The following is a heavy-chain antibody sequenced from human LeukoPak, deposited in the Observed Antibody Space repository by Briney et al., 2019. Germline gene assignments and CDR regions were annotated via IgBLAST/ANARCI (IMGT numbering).Heavy chain of an antibody. Sequence: GGSLRLSCAASGFTFSTYWMAWVRQAPGKGLEWVANIKEDGSVKHYAGSVKGRFTISRDNAKNSLYLQMNSLRAEDTAVYYCARDTSGCLDYWGQGTLVTVSS. V-gene: IGHV3-7*01. D-gene: IGHD5-12*01. CDR1: GFTFSTYW. J-gene: IGHJ4*02. CDR2: IKEDGSVK. CDR3: ARDTSGCLDY.